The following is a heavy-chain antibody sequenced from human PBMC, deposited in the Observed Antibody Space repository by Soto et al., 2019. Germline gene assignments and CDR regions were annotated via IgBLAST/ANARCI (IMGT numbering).Heavy chain of an antibody. CDR1: GFTFSTYA. CDR2: MSGSGGST. CDR3: MNLYSYGSGSYYK. Sequence: EVQLLESGGGLVQPGGSLRLSCAASGFTFSTYAMSWVRQAPGKGLEWVSGMSGSGGSTYYADSVTGRFTISRDNPMITLDLQMNSLRAEDTAVYYCMNLYSYGSGSYYKWGQGTLVTVSS. D-gene: IGHD3-10*01. V-gene: IGHV3-23*01. J-gene: IGHJ4*02.